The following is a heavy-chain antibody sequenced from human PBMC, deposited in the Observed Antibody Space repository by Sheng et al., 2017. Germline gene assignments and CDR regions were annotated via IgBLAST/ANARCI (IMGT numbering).Heavy chain of an antibody. J-gene: IGHJ6*03. CDR1: GGTFSSYA. D-gene: IGHD2-2*01. CDR2: IIPILGIA. V-gene: IGHV1-69*04. Sequence: QVQLVQSGAEVKKPGSSVKVSCKASGGTFSSYAISWVRQAPGQGLEWMGGIIPILGIANYAQKFQGRVTITADKSTSTAYMELSSLRSEDTAVYYCARSCSSTSCYGGYYYYYMDVWGKGTTVTVSS. CDR3: ARSCSSTSCYGGYYYYYMDV.